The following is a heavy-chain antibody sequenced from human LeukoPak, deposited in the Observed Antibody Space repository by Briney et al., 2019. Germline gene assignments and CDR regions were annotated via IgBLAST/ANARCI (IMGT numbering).Heavy chain of an antibody. J-gene: IGHJ4*02. Sequence: GGSLRLSCAASGFTFDNYGMSWVRLAPGKGLEWVSGINWDGGSIGYAHSVKGRFTISRDNAKNSLYLQMNSLRAEDTAVYYCARGRYDSRIFDYWGQGTLVTVSS. CDR1: GFTFDNYG. CDR3: ARGRYDSRIFDY. CDR2: INWDGGSI. D-gene: IGHD3-22*01. V-gene: IGHV3-20*04.